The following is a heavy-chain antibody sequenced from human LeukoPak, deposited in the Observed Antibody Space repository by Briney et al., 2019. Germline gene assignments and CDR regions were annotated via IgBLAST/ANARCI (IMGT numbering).Heavy chain of an antibody. D-gene: IGHD3-22*01. Sequence: GGSLRLSCVASGFTFTSYAMTWVRQAPGKGLEWVSAVSGSGGATYYADSVKGRFTISRDKSKNTLFLQMKSLSAEDTAVYYCAKLYDSSGYYTTEAFYSWGQGTLVTVSS. CDR1: GFTFTSYA. V-gene: IGHV3-23*01. CDR3: AKLYDSSGYYTTEAFYS. CDR2: VSGSGGAT. J-gene: IGHJ4*02.